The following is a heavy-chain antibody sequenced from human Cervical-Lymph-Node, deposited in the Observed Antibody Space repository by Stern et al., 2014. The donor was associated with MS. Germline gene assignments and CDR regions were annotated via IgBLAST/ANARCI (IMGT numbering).Heavy chain of an antibody. Sequence: VQLVESGAEVKKPGASVKVSCKASGYTLTAYYMHWVRQAPGQGLEWMGWINPSSGGTHYAQKCQGKVTMTRDTSISTAYMGLSSLTSDDTAVYYCVRDASRYSSSWYFDSWGQGTLVTVSS. D-gene: IGHD6-13*01. J-gene: IGHJ4*02. CDR2: INPSSGGT. CDR3: VRDASRYSSSWYFDS. CDR1: GYTLTAYY. V-gene: IGHV1-2*02.